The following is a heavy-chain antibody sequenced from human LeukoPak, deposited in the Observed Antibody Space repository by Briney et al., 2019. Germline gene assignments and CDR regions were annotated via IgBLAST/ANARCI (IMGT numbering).Heavy chain of an antibody. CDR1: GYSFTSYW. CDR2: IYPGDSDT. Sequence: GESLKISCKGSGYSFTSYWIGWVRPMPGKGLEWMGIIYPGDSDTRYSPSFQGQVTISTDKSISTAYLQWSSLKASDTAMYYCARAGTHMWQWLVYIGIRYYYYMDVWGKGTTVTVSS. CDR3: ARAGTHMWQWLVYIGIRYYYYMDV. D-gene: IGHD6-19*01. V-gene: IGHV5-51*01. J-gene: IGHJ6*03.